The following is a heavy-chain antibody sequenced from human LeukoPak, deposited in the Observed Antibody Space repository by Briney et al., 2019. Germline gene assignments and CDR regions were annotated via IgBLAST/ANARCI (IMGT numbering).Heavy chain of an antibody. CDR1: GFTFSSYS. Sequence: GSLRLSCAASGFTFSSYSMNWVRQAPGKGLEWVSSISSSSSYIYYADSVKGRFTISRDNAKNSLYLQMNSLRAEDTAVYYCVRVGCSGGSCIDYWGQGTLVTVSS. V-gene: IGHV3-21*01. CDR3: VRVGCSGGSCIDY. D-gene: IGHD2-15*01. J-gene: IGHJ4*02. CDR2: ISSSSSYI.